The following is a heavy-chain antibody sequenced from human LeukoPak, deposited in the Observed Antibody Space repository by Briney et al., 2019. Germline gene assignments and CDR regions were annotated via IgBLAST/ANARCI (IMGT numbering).Heavy chain of an antibody. CDR1: GYSFPTFW. Sequence: GGSLKISCRGSGYSFPTFWIGGVRQMPGKGLEWMGFIYPDDSNTRYSPSFQGQVTFSADKSIYTAYLQWSSLKASDTAMYYCARLGEDLAVGVAGYWFDPWGQGTLVTVSS. CDR3: ARLGEDLAVGVAGYWFDP. J-gene: IGHJ5*02. D-gene: IGHD2-15*01. CDR2: IYPDDSNT. V-gene: IGHV5-51*01.